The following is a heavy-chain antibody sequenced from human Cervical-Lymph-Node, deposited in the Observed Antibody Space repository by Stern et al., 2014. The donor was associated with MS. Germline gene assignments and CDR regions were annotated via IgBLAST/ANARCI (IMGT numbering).Heavy chain of an antibody. D-gene: IGHD5-18*01. J-gene: IGHJ4*02. CDR3: AHGLEIRLWAAY. CDR2: LFWDDDK. Sequence: QITLKESGPTLVKPTQTLTLTCTFSGFSLRTSGVGVGWIRQPPGQALEWLALLFWDDDKRYSPSLKSRLTITKDTSKNQVVLTMTNMDPVDTATYYCAHGLEIRLWAAYWGQGTLVTVSS. V-gene: IGHV2-5*02. CDR1: GFSLRTSGVG.